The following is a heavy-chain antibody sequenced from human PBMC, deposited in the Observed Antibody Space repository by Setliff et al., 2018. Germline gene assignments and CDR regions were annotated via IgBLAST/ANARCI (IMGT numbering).Heavy chain of an antibody. CDR2: IYHSGST. Sequence: SETLSLTCAVSGYFISSGYYWGWIRQPPGKGLEWIGSIYHSGSTYYNPSLKSRVTISVDTSKKQFSLKLSSVTAADTAVYYCARELYYYGSGSWTFDPWGQGTLVTVSS. D-gene: IGHD3-10*01. CDR3: ARELYYYGSGSWTFDP. V-gene: IGHV4-38-2*02. CDR1: GYFISSGYY. J-gene: IGHJ5*02.